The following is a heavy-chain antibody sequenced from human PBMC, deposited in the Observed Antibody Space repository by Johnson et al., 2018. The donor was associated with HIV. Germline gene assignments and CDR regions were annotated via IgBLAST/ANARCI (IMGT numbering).Heavy chain of an antibody. D-gene: IGHD6-13*01. Sequence: EVQLVESGGGLVKPGGSLRLSCAASGFTFSDAWMNWVRQAPGKELEWVGRVKSKTDGGTTDYAAPVKGRFTISRDDSKNTLYLQMNSLKTEDTAVYYCTTDADSSSWNDAFDIWGQGTMVTVSS. CDR3: TTDADSSSWNDAFDI. CDR1: GFTFSDAW. J-gene: IGHJ3*02. CDR2: VKSKTDGGTT. V-gene: IGHV3-15*01.